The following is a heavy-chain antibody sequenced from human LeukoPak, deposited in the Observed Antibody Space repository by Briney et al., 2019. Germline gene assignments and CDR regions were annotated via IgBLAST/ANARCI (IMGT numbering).Heavy chain of an antibody. V-gene: IGHV4-34*01. CDR2: INHSGST. J-gene: IGHJ4*02. D-gene: IGHD3-22*01. CDR1: GGSFSGYY. Sequence: PSETLSLTCAVYGGSFSGYYWSWIRQPPGKGLEWIGEINHSGSTNYNPSLKSRVTISVDRSKNQFSLKLSSVTAADTAVYYCANYDSSGYFFDYWGQGTLVTVSS. CDR3: ANYDSSGYFFDY.